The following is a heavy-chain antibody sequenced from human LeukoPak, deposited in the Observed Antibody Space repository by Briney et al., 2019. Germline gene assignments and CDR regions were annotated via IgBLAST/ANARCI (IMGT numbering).Heavy chain of an antibody. J-gene: IGHJ4*02. CDR3: ARGPYCSGGSCYPSYFDY. V-gene: IGHV4-59*01. CDR2: VYYSGST. CDR1: GGSISSYY. Sequence: SETLSLTCTVSGGSISSYYWSWIRQPPGKGLEWIGYVYYSGSTNYNPSLKSRVTISVDTSKNQFSLKLSSVTAADTAVYYCARGPYCSGGSCYPSYFDYWGQGTLVTVSS. D-gene: IGHD2-15*01.